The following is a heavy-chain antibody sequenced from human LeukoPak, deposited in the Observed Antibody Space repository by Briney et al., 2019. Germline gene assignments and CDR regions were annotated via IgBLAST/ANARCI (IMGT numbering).Heavy chain of an antibody. CDR1: GGTFSSYA. J-gene: IGHJ3*02. CDR2: IIPIFGTA. Sequence: GASVKVSCKASGGTFSSYAISWVREAPGQGLEWMVGIIPIFGTANYAQKFQGRVTITADESTSTAYMELSSLRSEDTAVYDCARKVLGYCSSTSCYHNAFDIWGQGTMVTVSS. CDR3: ARKVLGYCSSTSCYHNAFDI. V-gene: IGHV1-69*13. D-gene: IGHD2-2*01.